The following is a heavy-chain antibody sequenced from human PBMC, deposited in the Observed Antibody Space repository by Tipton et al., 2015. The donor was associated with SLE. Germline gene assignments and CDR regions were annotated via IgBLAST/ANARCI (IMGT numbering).Heavy chain of an antibody. V-gene: IGHV4-34*01. CDR2: INHSGST. CDR1: GGSFSGYY. J-gene: IGHJ6*03. CDR3: ARGRGAAAPIGYYYMDV. D-gene: IGHD6-13*01. Sequence: TLSLTCAVYGGSFSGYYWSWIRKPPGKGLEWIGEINHSGSTNYNPSLKSRVTISVDTSKNQFSLKLSSVTAAVTAVYYCARGRGAAAPIGYYYMDVWGKGTPVTVSS.